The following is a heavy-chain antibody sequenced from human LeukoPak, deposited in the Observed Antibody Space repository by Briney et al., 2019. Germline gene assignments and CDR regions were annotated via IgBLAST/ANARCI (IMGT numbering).Heavy chain of an antibody. Sequence: PGGSLRLSCAASGFTFSSYSMNWVRQAPGKGLEWVSSISSSSSYIYYADSVKGRFTISRDNAKNTLYLQMSSPRAEDTAVYYCARDSGSYYYYYGMDVWGQGTTVTVSS. CDR3: ARDSGSYYYYYGMDV. CDR2: ISSSSSYI. CDR1: GFTFSSYS. V-gene: IGHV3-21*01. J-gene: IGHJ6*02. D-gene: IGHD1-26*01.